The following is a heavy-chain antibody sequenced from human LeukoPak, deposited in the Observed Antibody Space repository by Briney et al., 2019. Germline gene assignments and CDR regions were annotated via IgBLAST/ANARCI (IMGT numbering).Heavy chain of an antibody. D-gene: IGHD5-18*01. V-gene: IGHV3-33*01. Sequence: GGSLRLFCAASGFTFSSYGMHWVRQAPGKGLEWVAVIWYDGSNKYYADSVKGRFTISRDNSKNTLYLQMNSLRAEDTAVYYCARGGSTAMVTLFDYWGQGTLVTVSS. CDR1: GFTFSSYG. CDR3: ARGGSTAMVTLFDY. J-gene: IGHJ4*02. CDR2: IWYDGSNK.